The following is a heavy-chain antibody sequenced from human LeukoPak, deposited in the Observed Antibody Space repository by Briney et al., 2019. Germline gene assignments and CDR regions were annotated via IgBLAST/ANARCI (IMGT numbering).Heavy chain of an antibody. J-gene: IGHJ2*01. CDR3: ARDRGIAVSGAYLWYFDL. V-gene: IGHV3-21*06. CDR2: ITSGSSYT. D-gene: IGHD6-19*01. CDR1: GFPFTLYN. Sequence: PGGSLRLSCAASGFPFTLYNMNWVRQAPGKGLEWVSSITSGSSYTYYSDSVKGRFTASRHNAGNSLYLQMNSLAAEDTAVYYCARDRGIAVSGAYLWYFDLWGRGTLVTVSS.